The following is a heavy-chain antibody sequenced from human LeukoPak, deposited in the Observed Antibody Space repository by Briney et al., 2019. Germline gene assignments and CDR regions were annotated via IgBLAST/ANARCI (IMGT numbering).Heavy chain of an antibody. D-gene: IGHD3-22*01. Sequence: WXRXXXXXXXXXVXLIXXXXSTTIYADSVKGRFTISRDKDKNRLFLQMNSLRAEDTAVYYCAKRSKGGDSTGYYYYFDLWGRGTLVTVSS. J-gene: IGHJ2*01. V-gene: IGHV3-74*01. CDR3: AKRSKGGDSTGYYYYFDL. CDR2: IXXXXSTT.